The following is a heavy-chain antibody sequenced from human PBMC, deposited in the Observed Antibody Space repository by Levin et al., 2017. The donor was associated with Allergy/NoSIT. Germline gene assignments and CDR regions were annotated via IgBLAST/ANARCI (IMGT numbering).Heavy chain of an antibody. V-gene: IGHV1-18*01. Sequence: GESLKISCKASGYTFTSYGISWVRQAPGQGLEWMGWISAYNGNTNYAQKLQGRVTMTTDTSTSTAYMELRSLRSDDTAVYYCARGVATSYYDSSGYFGEDFDYWGQGTLVTVSS. CDR2: ISAYNGNT. CDR3: ARGVATSYYDSSGYFGEDFDY. CDR1: GYTFTSYG. D-gene: IGHD3-22*01. J-gene: IGHJ4*02.